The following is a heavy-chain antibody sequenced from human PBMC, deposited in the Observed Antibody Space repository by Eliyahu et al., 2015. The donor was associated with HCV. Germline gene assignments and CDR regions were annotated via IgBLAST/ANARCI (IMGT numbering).Heavy chain of an antibody. Sequence: QVQLVESGGGVVQPGRSLRLSCAASGFTFSSYGMHWVRQAPGKGLEWVAVIWYDGSNKYYADSVKGRFTISRDNSKNTLYLQMNSLRAEDTAVYYCARADGYSGYDVDYWGQGTLVTVSS. CDR3: ARADGYSGYDVDY. V-gene: IGHV3-33*01. CDR2: IWYDGSNK. D-gene: IGHD5-12*01. CDR1: GFTFSSYG. J-gene: IGHJ4*02.